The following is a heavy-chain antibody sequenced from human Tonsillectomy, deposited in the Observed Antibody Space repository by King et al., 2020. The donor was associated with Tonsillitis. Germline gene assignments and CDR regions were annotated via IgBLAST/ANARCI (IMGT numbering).Heavy chain of an antibody. CDR3: ARSGIPAADWYFDL. D-gene: IGHD6-13*01. CDR1: GGSISSSY. Sequence: VQLQESGPGLVKPSETLSLTCTVSGGSISSSYWSWVRQPPGQGLEWIGYDYYSGSTYYNPSLNSRVTISIDTSKNHFSLRLSSVTAADTAVYYCARSGIPAADWYFDLWGRGTLVTVSS. V-gene: IGHV4-59*08. CDR2: DYYSGST. J-gene: IGHJ2*01.